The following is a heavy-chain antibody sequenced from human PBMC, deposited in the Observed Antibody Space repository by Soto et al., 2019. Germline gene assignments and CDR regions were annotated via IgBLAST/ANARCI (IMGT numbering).Heavy chain of an antibody. CDR1: GYTFNIYC. Sequence: GPAQKITWKGSGYTFNIYCIALVRQMPGKVLEWMTVIYPVDSDTRYSPSFQGQVTISVDKSINTVYLQWSSLQASDTAIYYCARQDGDGLFYFDYWCQGTPVTVSS. CDR3: ARQDGDGLFYFDY. V-gene: IGHV5-51*01. J-gene: IGHJ4*02. D-gene: IGHD4-17*01. CDR2: IYPVDSDT.